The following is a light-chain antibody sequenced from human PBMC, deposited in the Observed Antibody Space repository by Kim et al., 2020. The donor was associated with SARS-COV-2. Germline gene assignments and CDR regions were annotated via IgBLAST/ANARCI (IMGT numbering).Light chain of an antibody. CDR2: GVS. V-gene: IGKV3-20*01. Sequence: EIVLTQSPGTLSLSPGERATLSCRASQSVSSSYLAWYQQKPGQAPRLLIYGVSSRATGIPDRISGSGSGTDFTLTISRLEPEDFAVYYCQQYGSSPYTFGQGTKLEI. J-gene: IGKJ2*01. CDR3: QQYGSSPYT. CDR1: QSVSSSY.